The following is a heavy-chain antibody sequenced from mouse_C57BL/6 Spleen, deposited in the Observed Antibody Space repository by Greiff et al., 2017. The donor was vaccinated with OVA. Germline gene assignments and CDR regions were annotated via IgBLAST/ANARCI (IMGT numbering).Heavy chain of an antibody. J-gene: IGHJ3*01. CDR2: IYPGSGSN. CDR3: ARDYYDGSSASWFAY. D-gene: IGHD1-1*01. V-gene: IGHV1-55*01. CDR1: GYTFTSYW. Sequence: VQLQQPGAELVKPGASVKMSCKASGYTFTSYWMTWVKQRPGQGLAWIGDIYPGSGSNNYNEKFKSKATLTVDTSSSTAYMQLSSLTSEDSAVYYCARDYYDGSSASWFAYWGQGTLVTVSA.